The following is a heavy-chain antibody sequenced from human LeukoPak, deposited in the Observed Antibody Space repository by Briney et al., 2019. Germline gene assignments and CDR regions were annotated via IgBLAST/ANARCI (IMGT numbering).Heavy chain of an antibody. Sequence: GSLRLSCATSGFTFSGSAIHWVRPASGKGLEGVGRIRSKANNYATTDVASVRGRFTISRDDSKNTAYLQMNSLKTEDTAVYYCTRPSFDSSVSGVVYWGQGTLVTVSS. V-gene: IGHV3-73*01. CDR2: IRSKANNYAT. CDR3: TRPSFDSSVSGVVY. J-gene: IGHJ4*02. CDR1: GFTFSGSA. D-gene: IGHD3-22*01.